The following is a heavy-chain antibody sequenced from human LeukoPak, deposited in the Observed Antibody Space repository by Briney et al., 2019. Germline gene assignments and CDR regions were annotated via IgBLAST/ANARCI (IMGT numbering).Heavy chain of an antibody. D-gene: IGHD4-23*01. CDR3: ARPSSLYGGTSEDY. J-gene: IGHJ4*02. V-gene: IGHV5-51*01. Sequence: GESLKISCKGSGYSFTSYWIGWVRQMPGKGLEWMGIIYPGDSHSTYSPSFQGQVTISVDKSISTAYLQWSSLKASDTAMYYCARPSSLYGGTSEDYWGQGTLVTVSS. CDR1: GYSFTSYW. CDR2: IYPGDSHS.